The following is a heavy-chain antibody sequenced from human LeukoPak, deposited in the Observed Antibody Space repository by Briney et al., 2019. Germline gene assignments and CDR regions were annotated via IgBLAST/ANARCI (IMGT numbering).Heavy chain of an antibody. CDR1: GYTFTSYY. CDR3: ARERGEGYDFWTGTVGFDP. D-gene: IGHD3-3*01. V-gene: IGHV1-46*01. CDR2: INPSGGST. Sequence: ASVKVSCKASGYTFTSYYMHWVRQAPGQGLEWMGIINPSGGSTSYAQKFQGRVTMTRDMSTSTVYMELSSLRSEDTAVYYCARERGEGYDFWTGTVGFDPWGQGTLVTVSS. J-gene: IGHJ5*02.